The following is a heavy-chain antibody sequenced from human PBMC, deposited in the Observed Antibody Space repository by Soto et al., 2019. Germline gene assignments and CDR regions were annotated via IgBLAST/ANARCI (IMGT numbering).Heavy chain of an antibody. V-gene: IGHV4-34*01. Sequence: QVQLQQWGAGLLKPSETLSLTCAVYGESFSGYYWSWIRQPPGKGLEWIGEINHSGSTNYNPSLKSRVTISVDTSKNQFSLKLSSVTAADTAVYYCARGRRVGAPDYWGQGTLVTVSS. CDR1: GESFSGYY. D-gene: IGHD1-26*01. CDR2: INHSGST. CDR3: ARGRRVGAPDY. J-gene: IGHJ4*02.